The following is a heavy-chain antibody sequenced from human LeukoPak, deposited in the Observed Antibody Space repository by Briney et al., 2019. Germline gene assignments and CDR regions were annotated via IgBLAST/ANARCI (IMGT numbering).Heavy chain of an antibody. D-gene: IGHD5-12*01. CDR2: IGTAGDT. V-gene: IGHV3-13*04. CDR3: ARSLAFRAYAYFDS. Sequence: GGSLRLSCAADGFTFSNYDLHWVRQAPGKSLEWVSAIGTAGDTYYPGALRGRSTISRENAQNSLYLQIHSPRAGDTAVYYCARSLAFRAYAYFDSWGQGTLVTVSS. J-gene: IGHJ4*02. CDR1: GFTFSNYD.